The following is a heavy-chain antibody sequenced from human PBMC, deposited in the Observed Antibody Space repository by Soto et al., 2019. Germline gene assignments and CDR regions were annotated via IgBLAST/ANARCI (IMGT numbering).Heavy chain of an antibody. V-gene: IGHV3-23*01. CDR2: ISGSGGST. J-gene: IGHJ6*02. CDR1: GFTFSSYA. D-gene: IGHD6-13*01. CDR3: ANDCIWQQLVLGIVMDV. Sequence: GGSLRLSCAASGFTFSSYAMSWVRQSPGKGLEWVSAISGSGGSTYYADPVKGRFTISRDTSKNTPYLQMNSLRAEDTAVYYCANDCIWQQLVLGIVMDVWGQGTPVTVSS.